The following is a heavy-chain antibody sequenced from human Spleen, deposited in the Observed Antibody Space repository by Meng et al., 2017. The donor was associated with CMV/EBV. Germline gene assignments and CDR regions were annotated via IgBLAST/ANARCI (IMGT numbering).Heavy chain of an antibody. CDR1: GGSISSSNSY. D-gene: IGHD1-7*01. J-gene: IGHJ4*02. Sequence: QLQLQESGPGLVKPSETLSLTCTVSGGSISSSNSYWGWIRQPPGKGLEWIGTIYYSGSTSYNPSLKSRVTMSVDTSKNQFSLKLSSVTAADTAVYYCARGNAGTNDYWGQGTLVTVSS. CDR3: ARGNAGTNDY. CDR2: IYYSGST. V-gene: IGHV4-39*07.